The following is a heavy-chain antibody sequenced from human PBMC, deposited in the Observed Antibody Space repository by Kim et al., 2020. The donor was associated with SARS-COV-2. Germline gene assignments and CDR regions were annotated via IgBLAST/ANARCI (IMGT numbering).Heavy chain of an antibody. Sequence: ASVKVSCKASGYTFTSYAMHWVRQAPGQRLEWMGWINAGNGNTKYSQKFQGRVTITRDTSASTAYMELSSLRSEDTAVYYCAREKKGPYYDSLGYYWNWFDPWGQGTLVTVSS. D-gene: IGHD3-9*01. CDR3: AREKKGPYYDSLGYYWNWFDP. CDR2: INAGNGNT. J-gene: IGHJ5*02. V-gene: IGHV1-3*01. CDR1: GYTFTSYA.